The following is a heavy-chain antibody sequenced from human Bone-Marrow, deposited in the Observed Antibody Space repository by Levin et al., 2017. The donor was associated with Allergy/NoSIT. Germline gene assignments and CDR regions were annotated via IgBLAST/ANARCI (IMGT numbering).Heavy chain of an antibody. CDR2: IIPIFGTA. CDR3: ARSDWNYAYYYYGMDV. D-gene: IGHD1-7*01. J-gene: IGHJ6*02. CDR1: GGTFSSYA. V-gene: IGHV1-69*06. Sequence: SVKVSCKASGGTFSSYAISWVRQAPGQGLEWMGGIIPIFGTANYAQKFQGRVTITADKSTSTAYMELSSLRSEDTAVYYCARSDWNYAYYYYGMDVWGQGTTVTVSS.